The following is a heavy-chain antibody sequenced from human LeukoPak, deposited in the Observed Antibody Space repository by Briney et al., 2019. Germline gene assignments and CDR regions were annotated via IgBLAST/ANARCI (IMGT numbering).Heavy chain of an antibody. CDR2: ISGSGGST. CDR3: AKDCGGDYYPAFYIDY. CDR1: GFTFSSYA. D-gene: IGHD2-21*02. Sequence: GGSLRLSCAASGFTFSSYAMSWVRQAPGKGLEWVSAISGSGGSTYYADSVKGRFTISRDNSKNTLYLQMNSLRAEDTAVYYCAKDCGGDYYPAFYIDYWGQGTLVTVSS. V-gene: IGHV3-23*01. J-gene: IGHJ4*02.